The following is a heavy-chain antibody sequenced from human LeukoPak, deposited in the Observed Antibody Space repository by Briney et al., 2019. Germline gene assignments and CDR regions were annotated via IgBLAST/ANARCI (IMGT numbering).Heavy chain of an antibody. CDR1: GFNFSTYW. Sequence: GGSLRLSCEVSGFNFSTYWMGWVRQAPGKGLEWVANIKEDGSEKYYVDSVKGRITISRDNVKNSLYLQMNSLRAEDTAVYYCARGGDPGSVDYWGQGTLVTVSS. D-gene: IGHD3-10*01. CDR3: ARGGDPGSVDY. CDR2: IKEDGSEK. J-gene: IGHJ4*02. V-gene: IGHV3-7*01.